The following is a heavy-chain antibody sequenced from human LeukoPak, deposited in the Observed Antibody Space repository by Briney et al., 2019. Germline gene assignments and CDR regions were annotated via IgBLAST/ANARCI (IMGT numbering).Heavy chain of an antibody. D-gene: IGHD6-19*01. V-gene: IGHV3-30*18. Sequence: GRSLRLSCAASGFTFSSYGMHWVRQAPGKGLEWVAVISYDGSNKYYADSVKGRFTISRDNSKNTLYLQMNSLRAEDTAAYYCAKAPGIAVPDIWGQGTMVTVSS. CDR2: ISYDGSNK. J-gene: IGHJ3*02. CDR3: AKAPGIAVPDI. CDR1: GFTFSSYG.